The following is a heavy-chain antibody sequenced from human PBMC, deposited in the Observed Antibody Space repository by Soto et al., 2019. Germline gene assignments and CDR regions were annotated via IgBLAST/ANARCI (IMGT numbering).Heavy chain of an antibody. Sequence: DVQLLDSGGGLVQPGGSLRLSCAASGFIFSNYVMSWVRQTPGKGLEWVSGISGRGDNTYYADSVKGQFTVSRDNSKNTLYLQMDRLRAEDTAVYYCAKTPLRVGPIDYWGQGTLVTVSS. CDR1: GFIFSNYV. D-gene: IGHD2-15*01. CDR2: ISGRGDNT. CDR3: AKTPLRVGPIDY. V-gene: IGHV3-23*01. J-gene: IGHJ4*02.